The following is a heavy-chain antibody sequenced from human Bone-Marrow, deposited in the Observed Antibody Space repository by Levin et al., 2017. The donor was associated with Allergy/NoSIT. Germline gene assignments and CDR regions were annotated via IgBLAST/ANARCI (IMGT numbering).Heavy chain of an antibody. V-gene: IGHV3-53*01. D-gene: IGHD2-15*01. J-gene: IGHJ4*02. CDR2: IYSGGTS. CDR1: GFTVSFNY. Sequence: AGGSLRLSCAISGFTVSFNYMSWVRQAPGKGLEWVSVIYSGGTSYYTDSVKGRFTISRATSRNTLHLQMNSLRPDDTATYFCAGDRYGSATVWGQGTLVTVSS. CDR3: AGDRYGSATV.